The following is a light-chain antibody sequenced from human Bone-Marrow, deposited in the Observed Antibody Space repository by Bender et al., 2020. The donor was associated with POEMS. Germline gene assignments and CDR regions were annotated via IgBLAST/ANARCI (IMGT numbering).Light chain of an antibody. CDR1: NIRSKT. V-gene: IGLV3-21*01. J-gene: IGLJ7*01. CDR2: YDS. CDR3: QAWDSSTGAV. Sequence: SYVLTQPPSVSVAPGQTARLTCGGDNIRSKTVNWYQQKPGQAPVLVIYYDSERPSGIPERFSGSNSGNTATLTISGAQAMDEADYYCQAWDSSTGAVFGGGTQLTVL.